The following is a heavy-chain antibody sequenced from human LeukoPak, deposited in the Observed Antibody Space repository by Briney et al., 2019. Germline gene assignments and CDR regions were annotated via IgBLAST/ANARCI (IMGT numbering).Heavy chain of an antibody. CDR2: IKSKTDGGTT. CDR3: TTVFDDSLYYFDY. D-gene: IGHD3-3*01. Sequence: KPGGSLRLSCAASGFTFSNAWMSWVRQAPGKGLEWVGRIKSKTDGGTTDYAAPVKGRITISRDDSKNTLYLQMNSLKTEDTAVYYCTTVFDDSLYYFDYWGQGTLVTVSS. V-gene: IGHV3-15*01. CDR1: GFTFSNAW. J-gene: IGHJ4*02.